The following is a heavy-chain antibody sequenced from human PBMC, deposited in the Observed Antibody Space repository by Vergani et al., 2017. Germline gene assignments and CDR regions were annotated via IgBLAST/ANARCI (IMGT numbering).Heavy chain of an antibody. V-gene: IGHV3-30*03. CDR1: GFTFSSYG. D-gene: IGHD3-10*01. CDR3: ARNYGSGSSNWFDP. Sequence: QVQLVESGGGVVQPGRSLRLSCAASGFTFSSYGMHWVRQAPGKGLEWVAVISYDGSNKYYADSVKGRFTISRDNSKNTLYLQMNSLRAEDTGVYYCARNYGSGSSNWFDPWGQGTLVTVSS. CDR2: ISYDGSNK. J-gene: IGHJ5*02.